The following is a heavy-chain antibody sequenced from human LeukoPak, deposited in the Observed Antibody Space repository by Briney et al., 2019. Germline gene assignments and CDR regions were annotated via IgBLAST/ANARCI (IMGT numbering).Heavy chain of an antibody. CDR3: ARVPERYYFDY. Sequence: GRSLRLSCAASGFTFSSYAMHWVRQAPGKGLEWVAVISYDGSNKYYADSVKGRFTISRDNSKNTLYLQMNSLRAEDTAVYYCARVPERYYFDYWGQGTLVTVSS. CDR2: ISYDGSNK. CDR1: GFTFSSYA. V-gene: IGHV3-30-3*01. J-gene: IGHJ4*02.